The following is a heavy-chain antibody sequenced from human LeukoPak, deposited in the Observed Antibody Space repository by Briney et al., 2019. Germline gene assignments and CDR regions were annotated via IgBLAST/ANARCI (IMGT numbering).Heavy chain of an antibody. CDR1: GGSISSGDYY. CDR3: ARGYCSSTSCYGGFDY. Sequence: SQTLSLTCTVSGGSISSGDYYWRWIRQPPGKGLGWIGYIYYSGSTYYNPSLKSRVTISVDTSKNQFSLKLSSVTAADTAVYYCARGYCSSTSCYGGFDYWGQGTLVTVSS. J-gene: IGHJ4*02. CDR2: IYYSGST. D-gene: IGHD2-2*01. V-gene: IGHV4-30-4*08.